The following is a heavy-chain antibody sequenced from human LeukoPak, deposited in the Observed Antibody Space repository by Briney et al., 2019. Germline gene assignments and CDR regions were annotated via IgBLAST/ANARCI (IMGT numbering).Heavy chain of an antibody. CDR2: INPSGGST. CDR3: ARDRSDFWSGYCPLYYMDV. J-gene: IGHJ6*03. D-gene: IGHD3-3*01. Sequence: ASVKVSCKASGYTFTSYYMHWVRQAPGQGLEWMGIINPSGGSTSYAQKFQGRVTMTRDTSTSTVYMELSSLRSEDTAVYYCARDRSDFWSGYCPLYYMDVWGKGTTVTISS. V-gene: IGHV1-46*01. CDR1: GYTFTSYY.